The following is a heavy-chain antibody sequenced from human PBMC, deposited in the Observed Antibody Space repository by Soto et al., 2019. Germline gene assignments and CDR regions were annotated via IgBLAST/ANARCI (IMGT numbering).Heavy chain of an antibody. J-gene: IGHJ6*02. CDR3: AHTGYSGLNRDFFYGLDV. CDR2: IYWNDDK. V-gene: IGHV2-5*08. Sequence: LVSSTASLTLNCTSSGFSLNTKKMRVXXIRQPXGKALEWLAVIYWNDDKRYSPALKSRITITKDTPQNKVVLTMTTMDPVDTATYYCAHTGYSGLNRDFFYGLDVWGQRSTGTFS. D-gene: IGHD5-12*01. CDR1: GFSLNTKKMR.